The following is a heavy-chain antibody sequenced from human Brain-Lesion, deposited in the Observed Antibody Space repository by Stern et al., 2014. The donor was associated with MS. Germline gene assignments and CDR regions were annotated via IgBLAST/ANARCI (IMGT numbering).Heavy chain of an antibody. J-gene: IGHJ4*02. CDR1: GFSLSNAAMG. CDR2: IFSTGET. CDR3: ARMREYCSGGICFAGYYDS. D-gene: IGHD2-15*01. Sequence: SGPVLVKPTGTLTLPCSVSGFSLSNAAMGVSWLRQPPGQALECLAHIFSTGETAYSTSLKSRLTISKDTSRSQVVLTMTNMDPVDTATYYCARMREYCSGGICFAGYYDSWGQGTLVTVSS. V-gene: IGHV2-26*01.